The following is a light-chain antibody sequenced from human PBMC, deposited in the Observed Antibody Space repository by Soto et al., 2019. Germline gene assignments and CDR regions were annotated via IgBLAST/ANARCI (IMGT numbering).Light chain of an antibody. CDR3: CSHVNDFTHWI. V-gene: IGLV2-23*01. CDR1: SGDIGSHNL. CDR2: ATT. J-gene: IGLJ3*02. Sequence: QAVLTQPASVSGSPGQSITISCTGGSGDIGSHNLVSWYQQYLGKDPKVIIYATTKRPSGVSDRFSGSKSGSVASLTISGLQADDEANYYCCSHVNDFTHWIFGGGTKLTVL.